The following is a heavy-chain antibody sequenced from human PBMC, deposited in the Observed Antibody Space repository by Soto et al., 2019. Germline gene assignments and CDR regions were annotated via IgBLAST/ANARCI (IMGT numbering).Heavy chain of an antibody. CDR2: TYYNGNA. CDR1: GGSIDRSNYY. CDR3: ARHFVAVVIKGWGY. V-gene: IGHV4-39*01. Sequence: SETLSLTCSVSGGSIDRSNYYWDWLRQPPGKGLEWIGTTYYNGNAYYNPSLRSRVSMSVDTSKNQFSLKLISVTAADTAVYYCARHFVAVVIKGWGYWGQGKLVTAPQ. J-gene: IGHJ4*02. D-gene: IGHD3-10*01.